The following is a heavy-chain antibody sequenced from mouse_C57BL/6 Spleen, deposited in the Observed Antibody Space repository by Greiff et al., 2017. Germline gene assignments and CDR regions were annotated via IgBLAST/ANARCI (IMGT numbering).Heavy chain of an antibody. J-gene: IGHJ4*01. V-gene: IGHV1-53*01. CDR2: INPSNGGT. D-gene: IGHD1-1*01. CDR1: GYTFTSYW. CDR3: AGFGITTVVAPYDAMDY. Sequence: QVQLQQPGTELVKPGASVKLSCKASGYTFTSYWMHWVKQRPGQGLEWIGNINPSNGGTNYNEKFKSKATLTVDKSSSTAYMQLSSLTSEDSAVYYCAGFGITTVVAPYDAMDYGGQGTSVTVAS.